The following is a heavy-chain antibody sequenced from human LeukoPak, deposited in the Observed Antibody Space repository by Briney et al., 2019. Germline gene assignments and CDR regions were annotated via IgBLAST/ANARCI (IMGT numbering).Heavy chain of an antibody. CDR2: IIPILGIA. CDR1: GYTFTSYG. CDR3: ANRIAAGFDY. J-gene: IGHJ4*02. Sequence: ASVKVSCKASGYTFTSYGISWVRQAPGQGLEWMGRIIPILGIANYAQKFQGRVTITADKSTSTAYMELSSLRSEDTAVYYCANRIAAGFDYWGQGTLVTVSS. D-gene: IGHD6-13*01. V-gene: IGHV1-69*04.